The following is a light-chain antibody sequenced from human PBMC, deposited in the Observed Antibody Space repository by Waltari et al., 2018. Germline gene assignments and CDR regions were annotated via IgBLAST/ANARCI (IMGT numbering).Light chain of an antibody. CDR1: TTDVGSYDF. CDR3: SSYTTTNTFV. V-gene: IGLV2-14*01. J-gene: IGLJ1*01. CDR2: DVT. Sequence: QSALTPPASASGSPRQSITISCTGSTTDVGSYDFVAWYQQHPGKAPQLMVLDVTHRPSGISNRFSGAKSGDTASLTISGLQAEDEAYYYCSSYTTTNTFVFGTGTNVTVV.